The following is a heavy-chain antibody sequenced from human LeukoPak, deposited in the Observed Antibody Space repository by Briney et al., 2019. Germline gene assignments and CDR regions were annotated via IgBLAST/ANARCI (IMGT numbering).Heavy chain of an antibody. D-gene: IGHD2-2*01. V-gene: IGHV1-18*01. Sequence: ASVKVSCKASGYTFTSYGISWVRQAPGQGLEWMGWISAYNGNTNYAQKFQGRVTMTRDTSISTAYMELSRLRSDDTAVYYCARGSPRDIVVVPAAPPSAYYYYYYMDVWGKGTTVTVSS. CDR2: ISAYNGNT. J-gene: IGHJ6*03. CDR1: GYTFTSYG. CDR3: ARGSPRDIVVVPAAPPSAYYYYYYMDV.